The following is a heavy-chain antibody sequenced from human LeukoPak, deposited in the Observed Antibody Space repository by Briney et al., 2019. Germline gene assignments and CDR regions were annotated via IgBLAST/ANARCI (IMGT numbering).Heavy chain of an antibody. CDR2: IHYTGST. D-gene: IGHD3-9*01. J-gene: IGHJ5*02. CDR1: GGSISSGDYY. CDR3: ARLELRYFDWLLHP. V-gene: IGHV4-31*03. Sequence: PSQTLSLTCTVSGGSISSGDYYWRWIRQLPGKGLEWIGYIHYTGSTYYKPSLKSRLTISVETSQNQFYLRLHSVTAADTAVYHCARLELRYFDWLLHPWGQGTLITVSS.